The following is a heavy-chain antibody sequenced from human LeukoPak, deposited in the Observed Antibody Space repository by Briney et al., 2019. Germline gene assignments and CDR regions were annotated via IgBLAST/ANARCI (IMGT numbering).Heavy chain of an antibody. Sequence: SETLSLTCAVYGGSFSGYYWSWIRQPPGKGLEWIGEINHSGSTNYNPSLKSRVTISVDTSKNQFSLKLSSVTAADTAVYYCARVFYDFWSGPSWFDPWGQGTLVTVSS. D-gene: IGHD3-3*01. V-gene: IGHV4-34*01. J-gene: IGHJ5*02. CDR3: ARVFYDFWSGPSWFDP. CDR1: GGSFSGYY. CDR2: INHSGST.